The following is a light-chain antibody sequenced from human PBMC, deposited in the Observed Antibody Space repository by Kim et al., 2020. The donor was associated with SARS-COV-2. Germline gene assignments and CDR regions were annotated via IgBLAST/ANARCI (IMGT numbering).Light chain of an antibody. J-gene: IGKJ2*01. CDR3: QHFGSSPT. Sequence: LSRGEGATLACRTSHIVNSYYFGWYQQKPGQAPTLLIDGASTRATGIPDRFSGSGSGTDFTLTISRLEAEDSALYYCQHFGSSPTFGQGTKLEI. V-gene: IGKV3-20*01. CDR1: HIVNSYY. CDR2: GAS.